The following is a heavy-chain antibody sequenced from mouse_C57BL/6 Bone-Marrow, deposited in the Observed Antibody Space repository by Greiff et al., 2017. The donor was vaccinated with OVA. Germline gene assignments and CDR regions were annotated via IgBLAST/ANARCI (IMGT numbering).Heavy chain of an antibody. V-gene: IGHV1-81*01. CDR3: ASSGYSNSYYAIDY. CDR2: IYPRSGNT. J-gene: IGHJ4*01. CDR1: GYTFTSYG. Sequence: VQLQQSGAELARPGASVKLSCKASGYTFTSYGISWVKQRTGQGLEWIGEIYPRSGNTYYNEKFKGKATLTADKSSSPAYMELRSLPSEDSAVYFCASSGYSNSYYAIDYWGQGTSVTVSS. D-gene: IGHD2-5*01.